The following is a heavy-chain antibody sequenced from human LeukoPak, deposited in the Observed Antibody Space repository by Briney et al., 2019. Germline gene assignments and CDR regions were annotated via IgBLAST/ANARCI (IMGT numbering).Heavy chain of an antibody. CDR2: ISSSGSTI. CDR1: GFTVSSNY. D-gene: IGHD3-10*02. V-gene: IGHV3-11*04. Sequence: GGSLRLSCAASGFTVSSNYMSWVRQAPGKGLEWVSYISSSGSTIYYADSVKGRFTISRDNAKNSLYLQMNSLRAEDTAVYYCAELGITMIGGVWGKGTTVTISS. J-gene: IGHJ6*04. CDR3: AELGITMIGGV.